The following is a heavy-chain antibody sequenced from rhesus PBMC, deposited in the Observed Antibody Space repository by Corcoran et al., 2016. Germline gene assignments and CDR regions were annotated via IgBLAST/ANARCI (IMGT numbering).Heavy chain of an antibody. J-gene: IGHJ4*01. V-gene: IGHV4-65*01. CDR1: GGSVSSSNW. CDR3: ARGAGSYFDY. Sequence: QVQLQESGPGLVKPSETLSLTCAVSGGSVSSSNWWSWIRQPPGKGLEWIGYISGSSGSTYYNPSLKSRVTISTDTSKNQFSLKLSSVTAADTAVYYCARGAGSYFDYWGQGVLVTVSS. CDR2: ISGSSGST. D-gene: IGHD6-31*01.